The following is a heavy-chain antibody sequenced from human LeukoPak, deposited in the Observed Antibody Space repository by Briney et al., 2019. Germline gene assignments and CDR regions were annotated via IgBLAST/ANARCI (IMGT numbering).Heavy chain of an antibody. D-gene: IGHD4-23*01. CDR3: ARSTVVTADY. CDR2: IDHSGST. J-gene: IGHJ4*02. CDR1: GGSFSGYY. V-gene: IGHV4-34*01. Sequence: SETLSLTCAVYGGSFSGYYWSWIRQPPGKGLEWIGEIDHSGSTNYNPSLKSRVTISVDTSKNQFSLKLSSVTAADTAVYYCARSTVVTADYWGQATLVTVSS.